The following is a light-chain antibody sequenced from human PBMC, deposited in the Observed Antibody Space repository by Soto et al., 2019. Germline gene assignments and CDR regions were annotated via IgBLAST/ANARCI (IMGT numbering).Light chain of an antibody. CDR3: ATWDSALSAGV. CDR2: DNN. J-gene: IGLJ3*02. V-gene: IGLV1-51*01. CDR1: SSNIGDNS. Sequence: QSVLTQPPSMSAAPGQMVAISCSGTSSNIGDNSVSWYQHFPGTPPKVLIYDNNRRPSGIPDRFSGSKSGTSATLTIIGLQTGDEADYYCATWDSALSAGVFGGGTKVTVL.